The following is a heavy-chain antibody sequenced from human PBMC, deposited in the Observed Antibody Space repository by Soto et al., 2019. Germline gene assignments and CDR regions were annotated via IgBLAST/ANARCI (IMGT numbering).Heavy chain of an antibody. J-gene: IGHJ6*02. CDR1: GYTFTSYY. Sequence: ASVKVSCKASGYTFTSYYMHWVRQAPGQGLERMGIINPSGGSTSYAQKFQGRVTMTRDTSTSTVYMELSSLRSEDTAVYYCARSITIFGVVPNKTPYYGIDAWGQGTTVTVSS. CDR3: ARSITIFGVVPNKTPYYGIDA. CDR2: INPSGGST. V-gene: IGHV1-46*01. D-gene: IGHD3-3*01.